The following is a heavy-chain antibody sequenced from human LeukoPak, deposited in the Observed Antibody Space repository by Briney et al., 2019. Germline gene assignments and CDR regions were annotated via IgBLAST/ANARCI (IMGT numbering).Heavy chain of an antibody. J-gene: IGHJ6*03. D-gene: IGHD3-10*01. V-gene: IGHV1-8*01. CDR3: ARGLRSSMRVRGAYYYYYYYMDV. Sequence: ASVKVSCKASGYTFTSYDINWVRQATGQGLEWMGWMNPNSGNTGYAQKFQGRVTMTRNTSISTAYMELSSLRSEDTAVYYCARGLRSSMRVRGAYYYYYYYMDVWGKGTTVTISS. CDR2: MNPNSGNT. CDR1: GYTFTSYD.